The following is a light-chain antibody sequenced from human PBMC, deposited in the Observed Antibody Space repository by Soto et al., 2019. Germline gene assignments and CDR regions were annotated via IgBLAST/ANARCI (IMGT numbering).Light chain of an antibody. Sequence: QSVLTQPPSASGSPGQSVTISCTGTSSDVGGYNYVSWYQQHPGKAPKLMIYEVSKRPSGVPDRFSGSKSGNTASLTVSGLQAEDEADYHCSSSAGSNVVFGGGTQLTVL. CDR3: SSSAGSNVV. CDR1: SSDVGGYNY. J-gene: IGLJ2*01. V-gene: IGLV2-8*01. CDR2: EVS.